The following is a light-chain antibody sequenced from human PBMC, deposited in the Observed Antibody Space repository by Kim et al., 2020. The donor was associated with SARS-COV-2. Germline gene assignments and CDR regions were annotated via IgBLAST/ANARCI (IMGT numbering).Light chain of an antibody. Sequence: DIQMTQSPSTLPASVGDRVTITGRASQNINDCLAWYQQKPGKAPNLLISKASSLESGVPSRFSGSGFGTEFTLTISSLQPDDFATYYCQQYYTSPLTFGGGTKVDIK. CDR2: KAS. V-gene: IGKV1-5*03. CDR1: QNINDC. J-gene: IGKJ4*01. CDR3: QQYYTSPLT.